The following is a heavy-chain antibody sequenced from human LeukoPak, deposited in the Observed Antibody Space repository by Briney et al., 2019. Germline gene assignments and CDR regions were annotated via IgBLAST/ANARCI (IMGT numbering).Heavy chain of an antibody. Sequence: KSGGSLRLSCAASGFTFTNAWVSWVRQAPGKGLEWVGRIKRKTDGGTTDYAAPVKGRFTISRDDSRNTLYLQMNSLKPEDTAVYYCTTLTMIRVHQGYWGQGTLVTVSS. CDR3: TTLTMIRVHQGY. CDR1: GFTFTNAW. V-gene: IGHV3-15*01. CDR2: IKRKTDGGTT. J-gene: IGHJ4*02. D-gene: IGHD3-10*01.